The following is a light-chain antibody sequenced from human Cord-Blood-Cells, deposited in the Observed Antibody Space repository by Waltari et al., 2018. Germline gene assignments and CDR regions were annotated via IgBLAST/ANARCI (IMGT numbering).Light chain of an antibody. V-gene: IGKV3-11*01. CDR2: DAS. J-gene: IGKJ4*01. Sequence: EIVLTQSPATLSLSPGERATLSCRARQSVSSYLAWYQQKPGQAPRLLIYDASNRATGIPAKFRGSGSGTDFTLIISSLEPEDFAVYYCQQRSNWPLTFGGGTKVEIK. CDR1: QSVSSY. CDR3: QQRSNWPLT.